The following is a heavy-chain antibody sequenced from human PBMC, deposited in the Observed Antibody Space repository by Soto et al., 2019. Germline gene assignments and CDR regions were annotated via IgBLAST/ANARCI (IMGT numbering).Heavy chain of an antibody. CDR1: GFTFSSYG. CDR3: AKDYYDSSGYYNPYFDY. CDR2: ISYDGSNK. J-gene: IGHJ4*02. D-gene: IGHD3-22*01. V-gene: IGHV3-30*18. Sequence: GGSLRLSCAASGFTFSSYGMHWVRQAPGKGLEWVAVISYDGSNKYYADSVKGRFTISRDNSKNTLYLQMNSLRAEDTAVYYCAKDYYDSSGYYNPYFDYWGQGTLVTVSS.